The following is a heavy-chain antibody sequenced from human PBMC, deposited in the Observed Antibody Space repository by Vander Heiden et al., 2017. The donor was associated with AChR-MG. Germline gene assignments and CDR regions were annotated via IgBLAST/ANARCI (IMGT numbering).Heavy chain of an antibody. CDR2: IKQDGSEK. D-gene: IGHD2-2*01. J-gene: IGHJ6*03. V-gene: IGHV3-7*01. CDR3: AREFGLYCSSTSCYDLYYYYMDV. Sequence: EVQLVESGGGLVQPGGSLRLSCAASGFTYSSYCMRWVPQAPGKGLEWVANIKQDGSEKYYVDSVKGRFTISRDNAKNSLYLQMNSLRAEDTAVYYCAREFGLYCSSTSCYDLYYYYMDVWGKGTTVTVSS. CDR1: GFTYSSYC.